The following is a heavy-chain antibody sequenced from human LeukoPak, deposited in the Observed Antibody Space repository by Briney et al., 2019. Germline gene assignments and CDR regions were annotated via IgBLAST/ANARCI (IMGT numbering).Heavy chain of an antibody. Sequence: QPGRSLRLSCAASGFTFSSYDIHWARQAPGKGLEWVAIISYDGSDKYYADSVKGRFTISRDNSKNTLYLQMNSLRAEDTAVYYCAKDSQQWLASHYFDNWGQGTLVTVSS. CDR2: ISYDGSDK. J-gene: IGHJ4*02. CDR1: GFTFSSYD. CDR3: AKDSQQWLASHYFDN. D-gene: IGHD6-19*01. V-gene: IGHV3-30*18.